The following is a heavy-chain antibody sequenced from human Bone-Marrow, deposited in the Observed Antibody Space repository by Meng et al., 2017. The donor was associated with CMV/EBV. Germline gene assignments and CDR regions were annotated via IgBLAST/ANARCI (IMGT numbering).Heavy chain of an antibody. J-gene: IGHJ4*02. D-gene: IGHD2-21*01. V-gene: IGHV3-23*01. CDR2: ISGSGGST. CDR1: VFTFSSYV. Sequence: LLLGPGVGLVQPGWSLSLSYQASVFTFSSYVMSWVRQDPGKGLESASAISGSGGSTYYADYVKGRFTISRDNSKNTLYLQLNSLRAEDTAVYYCAKSFVRAGGQGTLVTVSS. CDR3: AKSFVRA.